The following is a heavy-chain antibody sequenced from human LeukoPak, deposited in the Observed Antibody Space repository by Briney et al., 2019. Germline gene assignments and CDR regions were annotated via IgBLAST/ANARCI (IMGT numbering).Heavy chain of an antibody. Sequence: GGSLRLSCAVSGFTVSSNYMSWVRQAPGKGLEWVSVIYSGGSTYYAVSVKGRFTISRDNSENTLYLQMNSLRAEDTAVYYCAREVPGGSDAFDFWGQGTMVTVSS. V-gene: IGHV3-66*02. CDR3: AREVPGGSDAFDF. CDR2: IYSGGST. J-gene: IGHJ3*01. CDR1: GFTVSSNY. D-gene: IGHD3-16*01.